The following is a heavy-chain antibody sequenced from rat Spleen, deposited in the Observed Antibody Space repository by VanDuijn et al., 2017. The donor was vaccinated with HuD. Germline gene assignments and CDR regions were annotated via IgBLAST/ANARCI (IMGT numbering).Heavy chain of an antibody. J-gene: IGHJ2*01. V-gene: IGHV3-1*01. D-gene: IGHD1-10*01. CDR1: DYSITSNY. CDR3: ARRRGQVYNTYCDY. CDR2: ISYSGST. Sequence: EVQLQESGPGLVKPSQSLSLTCSVTDYSITSNYWDWIRKFPGNKMEWIGHISYSGSTSYDPSLKSRISITRDTSKNQFFLQLNSVTTEDTATYYCARRRGQVYNTYCDYWGQGVMVTVSS.